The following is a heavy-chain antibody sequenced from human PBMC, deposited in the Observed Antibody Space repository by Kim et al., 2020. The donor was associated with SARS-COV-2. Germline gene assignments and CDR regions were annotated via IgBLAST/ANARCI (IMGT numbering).Heavy chain of an antibody. CDR3: ARVGGLRTTLDY. J-gene: IGHJ4*02. D-gene: IGHD4-17*01. Sequence: NYIPSLKSRVTISVYKSKNLFSLMLSSVTAADTAVYYCARVGGLRTTLDYWGQGTLVTVSS. V-gene: IGHV4-4*02.